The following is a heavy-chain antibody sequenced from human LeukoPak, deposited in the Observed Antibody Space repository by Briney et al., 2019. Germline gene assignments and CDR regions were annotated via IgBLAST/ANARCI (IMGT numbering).Heavy chain of an antibody. V-gene: IGHV1-24*01. CDR1: GYTLTGLS. Sequence: ASVKVSCKVSGYTLTGLSMHWVRQAPGKGLEWMGGFDPEDGETIYAQKFQGRVTMTEDTSTDTAYMELSSLRSEDTAVYYCATPQGDYGDYVYAFDIWGQGTMVTVSS. J-gene: IGHJ3*02. CDR3: ATPQGDYGDYVYAFDI. D-gene: IGHD4-17*01. CDR2: FDPEDGET.